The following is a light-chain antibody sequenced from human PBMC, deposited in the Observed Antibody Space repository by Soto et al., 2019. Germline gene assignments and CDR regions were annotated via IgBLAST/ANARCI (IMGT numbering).Light chain of an antibody. V-gene: IGKV3-15*01. CDR3: QHYYNSPRT. Sequence: EIVMTQSPSTLSVSPGERATISCRASQSVSNNLAWYQHKPGQAPRLLIFGASTWETGIPVRFSGSGSGTEFTLTISSLQSEDSAVYYCQHYYNSPRTFGGGTKVEIK. CDR2: GAS. J-gene: IGKJ4*01. CDR1: QSVSNN.